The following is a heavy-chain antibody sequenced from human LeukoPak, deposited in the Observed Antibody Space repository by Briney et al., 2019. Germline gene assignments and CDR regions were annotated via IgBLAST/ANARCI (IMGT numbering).Heavy chain of an antibody. CDR3: ARYSSPYYSSADY. V-gene: IGHV4-34*01. CDR1: GGSFSGYY. D-gene: IGHD6-19*01. Sequence: SETLSLTCAAYGGSFSGYYWSWIRQPPGKGLEWIGEINHSGSTNYNPSLKSRVTISVDTSKNQFSLKLSSVTAADTAVYYCARYSSPYYSSADYWGQGTLVTVSS. CDR2: INHSGST. J-gene: IGHJ4*02.